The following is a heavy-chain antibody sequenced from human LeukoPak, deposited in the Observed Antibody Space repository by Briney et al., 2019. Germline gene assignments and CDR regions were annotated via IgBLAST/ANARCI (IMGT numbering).Heavy chain of an antibody. CDR1: GGSISSSSVY. Sequence: PSETLSLTCTVSGGSISSSSVYWGWIRQPPGEGLEWIGSIYYSKNTYYNPSLKSRVTISADTSKNQFSLTLGSVSATDTAVYYCVSPRGFSYGYFDYWGQGTLVTVSS. D-gene: IGHD5-18*01. V-gene: IGHV4-39*01. CDR3: VSPRGFSYGYFDY. J-gene: IGHJ4*02. CDR2: IYYSKNT.